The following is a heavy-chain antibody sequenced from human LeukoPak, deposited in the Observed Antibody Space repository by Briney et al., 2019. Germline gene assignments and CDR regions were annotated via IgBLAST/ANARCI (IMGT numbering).Heavy chain of an antibody. D-gene: IGHD3-22*01. Sequence: GGSLRLSCAASGFTFNNYGMNWVRQAPGKGLEWVAPISYGGSNKYYADSVKGRFTTSRDNSKNTLYLQMNRIRDDATALYYCAKGYYYDSDGYYQHFDYWGQGTLATVSS. J-gene: IGHJ4*02. CDR2: ISYGGSNK. V-gene: IGHV3-30*02. CDR3: AKGYYYDSDGYYQHFDY. CDR1: GFTFNNYG.